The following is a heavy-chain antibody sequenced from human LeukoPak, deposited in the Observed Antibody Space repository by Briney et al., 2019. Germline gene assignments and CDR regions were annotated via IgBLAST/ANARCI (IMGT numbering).Heavy chain of an antibody. V-gene: IGHV3-23*01. D-gene: IGHD1-14*01. J-gene: IGHJ5*01. CDR2: ISGSGTST. Sequence: GGSLRLSCAGSGFTFSSYAMSWVRQAPGKGLEWVSSISGSGTSTYYADSVKGRFTISRDNSKNTVYLQMNSLRVEDTAVYYCANDLPGKVWFDSWGQGTLVIVSS. CDR3: ANDLPGKVWFDS. CDR1: GFTFSSYA.